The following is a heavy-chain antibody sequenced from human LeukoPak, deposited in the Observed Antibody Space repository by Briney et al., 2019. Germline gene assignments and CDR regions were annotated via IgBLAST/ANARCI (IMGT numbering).Heavy chain of an antibody. CDR1: GFTFSDYA. J-gene: IGHJ4*02. V-gene: IGHV3-23*01. D-gene: IGHD2-21*01. Sequence: SGGSLRLSCAAPGFTFSDYAMSWVRQAPGKGLEGVSAITGDCGDTYQSNSVKGRFTISRDNSKNTLYLQMNSLRAEDTAVYYCAKGSRYSRPYYFDFWGQEILVTVSS. CDR3: AKGSRYSRPYYFDF. CDR2: ITGDCGDT.